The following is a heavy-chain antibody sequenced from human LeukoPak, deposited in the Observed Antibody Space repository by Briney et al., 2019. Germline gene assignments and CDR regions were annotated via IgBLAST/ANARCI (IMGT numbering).Heavy chain of an antibody. CDR2: IIPIFGTA. J-gene: IGHJ4*02. Sequence: ASVKVSCKASGGTFSSYAISWVRQAPGQGLEWMGGIIPIFGTANYAQKFQVRVTITADESTSTAYMYLNSLRSEDTAVYYCASRARHFGGGIVDLKNWGERTLVTVSS. CDR1: GGTFSSYA. D-gene: IGHD3-16*02. CDR3: ASRARHFGGGIVDLKN. V-gene: IGHV1-69*13.